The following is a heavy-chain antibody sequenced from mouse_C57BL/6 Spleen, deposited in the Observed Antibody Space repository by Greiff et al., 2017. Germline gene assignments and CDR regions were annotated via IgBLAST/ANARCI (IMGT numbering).Heavy chain of an antibody. V-gene: IGHV14-1*01. CDR3: TTRHMTTEVAGDCEY. CDR1: GFNLKDYY. J-gene: IGHJ2*01. D-gene: IGHD1-1*01. CDR2: VDPEDGDT. Sequence: VQLQQSGAELVRPGASVQLSCTASGFNLKDYYMHWVKQRPEQGLEWIGRVDPEDGDTESAPKFPGKATMTADTSSNTAYLQRSSLPSEDPAVDYCTTRHMTTEVAGDCEYWRECTTHT.